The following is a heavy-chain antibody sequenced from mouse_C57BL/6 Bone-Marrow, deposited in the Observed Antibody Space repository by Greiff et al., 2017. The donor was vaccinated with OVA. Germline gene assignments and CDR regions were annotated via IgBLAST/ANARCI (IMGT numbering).Heavy chain of an antibody. D-gene: IGHD1-1*01. CDR3: ARFYGSSQSPGFAY. CDR1: GYTFTDYY. J-gene: IGHJ3*01. CDR2: INPNNGGT. V-gene: IGHV1-26*01. Sequence: EVQLQQSGPELVKPGASVKISCKASGYTFTDYYMNWVKQSHGKSLEWIGDINPNNGGTSYNQKFKGKATLTVDKSSSTAYMELRSLTSEDSAVYYCARFYGSSQSPGFAYWGQGTLVTVSA.